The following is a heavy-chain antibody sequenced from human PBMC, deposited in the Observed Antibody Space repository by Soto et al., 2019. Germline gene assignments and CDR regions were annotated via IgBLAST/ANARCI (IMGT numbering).Heavy chain of an antibody. J-gene: IGHJ6*02. CDR2: IIPDIGTA. V-gene: IGHV1-69*01. Sequence: QVQLVQSGAEVKKPGSSVTVSCKASGGTFSSYAISWVRQAPGQGLEWMGGIIPDIGTANYAQKFQGRVTITADESTSTAYMELRRLRSEDTAVYYCARGAGGTDWNYYYYGMDVWGQGTTVTVSS. CDR3: ARGAGGTDWNYYYYGMDV. CDR1: GGTFSSYA. D-gene: IGHD2-15*01.